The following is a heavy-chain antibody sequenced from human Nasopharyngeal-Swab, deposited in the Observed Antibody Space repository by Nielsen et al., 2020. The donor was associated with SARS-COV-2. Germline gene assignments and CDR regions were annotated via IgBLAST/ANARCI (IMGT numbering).Heavy chain of an antibody. CDR2: INHSGGT. CDR1: GGSFSGYY. Sequence: GSLRLSCAVYGGSFSGYYWSWIRQPPGKGLEWIGEINHSGGTDYNPSFKSRVIISVDTSKNQFSLKLSSVAAADTAVYYCASSWYGFPPAEYFQHWGQGTLVTVSS. D-gene: IGHD6-13*01. CDR3: ASSWYGFPPAEYFQH. J-gene: IGHJ1*01. V-gene: IGHV4-34*01.